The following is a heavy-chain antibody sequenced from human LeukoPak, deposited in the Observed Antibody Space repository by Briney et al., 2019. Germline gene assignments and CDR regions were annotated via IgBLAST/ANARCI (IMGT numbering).Heavy chain of an antibody. CDR2: VYYSGST. CDR1: GGSISTYY. J-gene: IGHJ4*02. Sequence: SETLSLTCNVFGGSISTYYWSWIRQPPGKGLEWTGCVYYSGSTNYNPALKSRVTISVDTSKNQISLKLSSVTAADTAVYYCARVDGTPEDYWGQGTLVTVSS. CDR3: ARVDGTPEDY. V-gene: IGHV4-59*01.